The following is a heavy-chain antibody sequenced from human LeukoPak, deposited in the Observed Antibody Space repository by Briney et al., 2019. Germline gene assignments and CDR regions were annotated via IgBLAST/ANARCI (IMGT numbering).Heavy chain of an antibody. D-gene: IGHD2-15*01. J-gene: IGHJ3*02. CDR1: GGSISSYY. CDR2: IYYSGST. CDR3: ATHTPGGYCSGGSCYYAFDI. V-gene: IGHV4-59*01. Sequence: SETLSLTCTVSGGSISSYYWSWIRQPPGKGLEWIGYIYYSGSTNYNPSLKSRVTISVDTSKNQFSLKLSSVTAADTAVYYCATHTPGGYCSGGSCYYAFDIWGQGTMVTVSS.